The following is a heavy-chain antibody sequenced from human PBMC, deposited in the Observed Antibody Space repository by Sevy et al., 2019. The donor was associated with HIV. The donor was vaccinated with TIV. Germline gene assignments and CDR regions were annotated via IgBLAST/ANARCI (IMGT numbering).Heavy chain of an antibody. CDR1: GFTFDDYT. V-gene: IGHV3-43*01. J-gene: IGHJ4*02. CDR3: TKDQKGRGDSYGNEAFDY. D-gene: IGHD5-18*01. CDR2: ITWDGGDT. Sequence: GGSLRLSCGASGFTFDDYTMHWVRQAPGKGLEWVSLITWDGGDTYYANSVKGRFTISRDNSKNSLYLQKNSLTTQDTALYYCTKDQKGRGDSYGNEAFDYWGQGTLVTVSS.